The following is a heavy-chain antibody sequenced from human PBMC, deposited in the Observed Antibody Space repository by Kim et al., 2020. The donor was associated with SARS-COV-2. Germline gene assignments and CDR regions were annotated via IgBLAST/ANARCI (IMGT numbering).Heavy chain of an antibody. CDR2: IIPIFGTA. D-gene: IGHD3-22*01. Sequence: SVKVSCKASGGTFSSYAISWVRQAPGQGLEWMGGIIPIFGTANYAQKFQGRVTITADESTSTAYMELSSLRSEDTAVYYCARDIKAYYYDSSGYYPKSNVDYWGQGTLVTVSS. CDR1: GGTFSSYA. CDR3: ARDIKAYYYDSSGYYPKSNVDY. V-gene: IGHV1-69*13. J-gene: IGHJ4*02.